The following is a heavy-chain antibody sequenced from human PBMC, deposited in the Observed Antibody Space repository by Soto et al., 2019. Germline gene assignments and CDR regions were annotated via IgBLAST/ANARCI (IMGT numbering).Heavy chain of an antibody. J-gene: IGHJ6*02. D-gene: IGHD1-1*01. V-gene: IGHV3-11*05. CDR3: ARVIPDWNDVYYYYYGMDV. Sequence: GGSLSLSCAASGFTFSDYYMCWIRQAPGKGLEWVSYISSSSSYTNYADSVKGRFTISRDNAKNSLYLQMNSLRAEDTAVYYCARVIPDWNDVYYYYYGMDVWGQGTTVNVS. CDR1: GFTFSDYY. CDR2: ISSSSSYT.